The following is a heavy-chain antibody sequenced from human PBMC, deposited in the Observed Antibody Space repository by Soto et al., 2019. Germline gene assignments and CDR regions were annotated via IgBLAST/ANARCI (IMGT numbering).Heavy chain of an antibody. CDR3: TPDISAANIFDY. Sequence: PGGSLRLSCAASGFICSSYDMSWVRQAPGKGLEWVGRIKSKGDGGTANYAAPVKGRFTISRDDSKNTLSLQMNSLKTEDTAVYYCTPDISAANIFDYWGQGTLVTVSS. CDR2: IKSKGDGGTA. D-gene: IGHD6-25*01. V-gene: IGHV3-15*01. J-gene: IGHJ4*02. CDR1: GFICSSYD.